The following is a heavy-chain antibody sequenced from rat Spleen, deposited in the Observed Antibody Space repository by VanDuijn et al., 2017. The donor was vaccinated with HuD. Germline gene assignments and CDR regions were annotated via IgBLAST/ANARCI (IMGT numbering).Heavy chain of an antibody. CDR1: GFTFSNYG. V-gene: IGHV5-19*01. CDR2: ISPSGGST. J-gene: IGHJ1*01. D-gene: IGHD1-9*01. Sequence: EVQLVESGGGLVQPGRSLKLSCAASGFTFSNYGMHWIRQAPTKGLEWVASISPSGGSTYYRDSVKGRFTISRDNAKSTLYLQMDSLRSEDTATYYCATDRGYYGYTGYWYFDFWGPGTMVTVSS. CDR3: ATDRGYYGYTGYWYFDF.